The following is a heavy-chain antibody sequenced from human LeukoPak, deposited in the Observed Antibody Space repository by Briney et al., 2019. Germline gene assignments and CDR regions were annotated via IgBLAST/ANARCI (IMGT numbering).Heavy chain of an antibody. J-gene: IGHJ4*02. CDR1: GFTLSSYA. CDR2: ISVSGNT. D-gene: IGHD2-21*01. Sequence: GGSLRLSCAASGFTLSSYAMSWVRQAPGKGLEWVSAISVSGNTYHADSVKGRFTISRASSKNTLYLQMNRLRAEDAAVYYCAKAPVTTCSGAYCDPFDYWGPGNLVTVSS. CDR3: AKAPVTTCSGAYCDPFDY. V-gene: IGHV3-23*01.